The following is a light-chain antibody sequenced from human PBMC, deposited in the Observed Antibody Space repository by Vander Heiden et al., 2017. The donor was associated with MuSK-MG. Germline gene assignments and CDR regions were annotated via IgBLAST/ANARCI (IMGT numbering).Light chain of an antibody. CDR1: QGITNY. CDR2: AAS. CDR3: QQDDNFVI. V-gene: IGKV1-33*01. J-gene: IGKJ4*01. Sequence: DIQMTQSPSSLSASVGDRVTITCQASQGITNYLNWYQHKVGKAPKLLIYAASNLERGVPSRFTGSGSGTHFALTISSLEPEDTATYYFQQDDNFVIFGGGTKVEIK.